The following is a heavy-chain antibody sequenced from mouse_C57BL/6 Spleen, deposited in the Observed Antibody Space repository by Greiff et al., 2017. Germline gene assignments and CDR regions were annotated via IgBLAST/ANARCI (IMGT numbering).Heavy chain of an antibody. CDR3: TRPTTVVGDY. J-gene: IGHJ2*01. CDR1: GYTFTDYE. Sequence: QVQLQQSGAELVRPGASVTLSCKASGYTFTDYEMHWVKQTPVHGLEWIGAIDPETGGTAYNQKFKGKAILTADKSSSTAYMELRSLTSEDSAVYYCTRPTTVVGDYWGQGTTLTVSS. D-gene: IGHD1-1*01. V-gene: IGHV1-15*01. CDR2: IDPETGGT.